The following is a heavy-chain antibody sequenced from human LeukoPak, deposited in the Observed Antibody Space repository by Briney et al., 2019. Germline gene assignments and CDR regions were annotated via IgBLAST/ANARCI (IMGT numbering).Heavy chain of an antibody. CDR1: GGSISSGGYY. CDR2: IYYSGST. J-gene: IGHJ5*02. Sequence: SETLSLTCTVSGGSISSGGYYWSWIRQHPGKGLEWIGYIYYSGSTYYNPSLKSRVTISVDTSRNQFSLKLSSVTAADTAVYYCARGRTSSWFDPWGQGTLVTVSS. V-gene: IGHV4-31*03. CDR3: ARGRTSSWFDP.